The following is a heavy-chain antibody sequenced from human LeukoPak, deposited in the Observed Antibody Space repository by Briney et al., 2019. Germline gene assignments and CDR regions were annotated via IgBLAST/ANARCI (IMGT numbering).Heavy chain of an antibody. CDR2: INPKSGGT. J-gene: IGHJ6*03. Sequence: ASVKVSCKASGYSFTGHYMHWVRQAPGQGLEWMGWINPKSGGTNYAQKFQGRVTMTRDTSISTAYMELSRLRSDDTAVYYCARGGLIVGANYYYYYMDVWGKGTTVTISS. CDR3: ARGGLIVGANYYYYYMDV. D-gene: IGHD1-26*01. CDR1: GYSFTGHY. V-gene: IGHV1-2*02.